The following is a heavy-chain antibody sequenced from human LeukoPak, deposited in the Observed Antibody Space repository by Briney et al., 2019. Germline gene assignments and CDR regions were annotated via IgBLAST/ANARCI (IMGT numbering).Heavy chain of an antibody. CDR2: ISSSGRTI. CDR3: ARAPAYCGGDCYSGGYFDY. J-gene: IGHJ4*02. CDR1: GFTFSDYY. Sequence: GGPLRLSCAASGFTFSDYYMSWIRQAPGKGLEWVSYISSSGRTIYYADSVKGRFTISRDNAKNSLYLQMNSLRAEDTAVYYCARAPAYCGGDCYSGGYFDYWGQGTLVTVSS. D-gene: IGHD2-21*02. V-gene: IGHV3-11*01.